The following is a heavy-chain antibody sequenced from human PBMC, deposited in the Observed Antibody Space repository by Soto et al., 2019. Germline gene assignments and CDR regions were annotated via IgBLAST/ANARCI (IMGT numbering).Heavy chain of an antibody. CDR1: GGSISSGDYY. V-gene: IGHV4-31*03. CDR2: IYYTGSA. J-gene: IGHJ5*01. D-gene: IGHD4-4*01. Sequence: TSETLSLTCTVSGGSISSGDYYWSWLRQHPQKGLEWIGYIYYTGSAYYNSSLKSRVTISVDTSKNQFSLRVNPVTAADTAVYYCARDVHTAITKNWFDSWGQGTLVTVSS. CDR3: ARDVHTAITKNWFDS.